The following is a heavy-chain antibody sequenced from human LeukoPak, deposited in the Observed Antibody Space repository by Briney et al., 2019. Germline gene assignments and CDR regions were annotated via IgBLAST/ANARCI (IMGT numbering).Heavy chain of an antibody. D-gene: IGHD2-2*01. Sequence: GRSLRLSCAASGFTFSSYAMHWVRQAPGKGLVWVSRINTDGSSTTYADSVKGRFTISRDNAKNTVYLQMNSLRAEDTAVYYCARDRGHAYFFDYWGQGALVTVSS. J-gene: IGHJ4*02. CDR1: GFTFSSYA. V-gene: IGHV3-74*01. CDR3: ARDRGHAYFFDY. CDR2: INTDGSST.